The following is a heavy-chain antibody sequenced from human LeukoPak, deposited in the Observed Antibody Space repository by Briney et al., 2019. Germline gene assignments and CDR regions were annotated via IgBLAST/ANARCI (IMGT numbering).Heavy chain of an antibody. CDR2: IYWNDDK. CDR1: GFSLSTSGVG. Sequence: SGPTLVNPTQTLTLTCTFSGFSLSTSGVGVGWIRQPPGKALEWLALIYWNDDKRYSPSLKSRLTITKDTSKNQVVLTMTNMDPVYTATYYCAHSFRFGTDYYYGMDVWGQGTTVTVSS. J-gene: IGHJ6*02. CDR3: AHSFRFGTDYYYGMDV. D-gene: IGHD3-10*01. V-gene: IGHV2-5*01.